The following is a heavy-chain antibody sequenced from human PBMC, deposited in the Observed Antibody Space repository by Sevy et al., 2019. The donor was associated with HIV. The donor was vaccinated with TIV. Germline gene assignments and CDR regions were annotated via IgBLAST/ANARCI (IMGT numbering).Heavy chain of an antibody. CDR2: ISYDGSNK. CDR1: GFTFSSYA. CDR3: ALDRGYCSGGSCYRDAFDI. J-gene: IGHJ3*02. D-gene: IGHD2-15*01. V-gene: IGHV3-30-3*01. Sequence: GGFLRLSCAASGFTFSSYAMHWVRQAPGKGLEWVAVISYDGSNKYYADSVKGRFTISRDNSKNTLYLQMNSRRAEDTAVYYCALDRGYCSGGSCYRDAFDIWGQGTMVTVSS.